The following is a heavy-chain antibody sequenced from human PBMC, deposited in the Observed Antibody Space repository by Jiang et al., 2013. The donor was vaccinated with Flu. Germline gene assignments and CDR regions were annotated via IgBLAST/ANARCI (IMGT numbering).Heavy chain of an antibody. CDR2: IYYSGNT. D-gene: IGHD3-10*01. CDR3: ARRHTDYYISGSHHFDY. CDR1: GGSISSSTSY. Sequence: GSGLVKPSETLSLTCTVSGGSISSSTSYWGWIRQPPGKGLEWIGSIYYSGNTYYNPSLKSRVTISVDTSKNQFSLKLSSVTAADTGVYYCARRHTDYYISGSHHFDYWGQGTLVTVSS. V-gene: IGHV4-39*07. J-gene: IGHJ4*02.